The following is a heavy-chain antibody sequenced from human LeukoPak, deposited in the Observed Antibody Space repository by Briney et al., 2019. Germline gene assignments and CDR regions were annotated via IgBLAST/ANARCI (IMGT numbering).Heavy chain of an antibody. Sequence: PSETLSLTCSVSGDSIRSYHWSWIRQPPGKGLEWIGYISYSGGTKYNPSLKSRVSISVDTSKNQFSLNLTSVTAADTAVYYCARDQSLWTGYYIWNYFDPWGQGTLVTVSS. CDR3: ARDQSLWTGYYIWNYFDP. D-gene: IGHD3/OR15-3a*01. CDR1: GDSIRSYH. CDR2: ISYSGGT. V-gene: IGHV4-59*01. J-gene: IGHJ5*02.